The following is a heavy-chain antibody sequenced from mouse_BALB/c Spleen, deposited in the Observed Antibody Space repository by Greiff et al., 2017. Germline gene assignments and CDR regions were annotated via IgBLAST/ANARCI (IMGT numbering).Heavy chain of an antibody. J-gene: IGHJ4*01. Sequence: EVQLQQSGAELVKPGASLSLSCTASGFNIKDTYMHWVKQRPGQGLEWFGRIDPANGNTKYDPKFQGMATITADTSSNTAYLQLSSLTSEDTAVYDSARSLYYYGSGYDDMDYWGQGTSLTVSS. CDR3: ARSLYYYGSGYDDMDY. V-gene: IGHV14-3*02. D-gene: IGHD1-1*01. CDR1: GFNIKDTY. CDR2: IDPANGNT.